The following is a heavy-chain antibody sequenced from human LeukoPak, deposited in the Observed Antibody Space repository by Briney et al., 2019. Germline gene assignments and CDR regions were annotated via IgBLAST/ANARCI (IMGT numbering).Heavy chain of an antibody. CDR3: AIQEYYYDSSGYYGLVGTYYGMGV. Sequence: SVKVSCKASGVTFSSYAISWGRQTPGQGLEWMGGIIPTLGTANYAQHFKGRVTITADKSTSTAPMERGSLRSEDTPVYYCAIQEYYYDSSGYYGLVGTYYGMGVWGPGTTVTVSS. D-gene: IGHD3-22*01. CDR2: IIPTLGTA. V-gene: IGHV1-69*06. J-gene: IGHJ6*02. CDR1: GVTFSSYA.